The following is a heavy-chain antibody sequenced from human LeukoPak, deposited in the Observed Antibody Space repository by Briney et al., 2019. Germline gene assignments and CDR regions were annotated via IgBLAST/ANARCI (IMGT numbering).Heavy chain of an antibody. V-gene: IGHV3-21*01. CDR1: GLTSGSYT. J-gene: IGHJ4*02. CDR2: ISSSSSYI. D-gene: IGHD2-15*01. Sequence: GGSLRLSCAASGLTSGSYTMTWVRQPPGKGLEWVSSISSSSSYIYYADSVKGRFTISRDNAKNSLYLQMNSLRAEDTAVYYCAREMCSGGSCYIFDYWGQGTLVAVSS. CDR3: AREMCSGGSCYIFDY.